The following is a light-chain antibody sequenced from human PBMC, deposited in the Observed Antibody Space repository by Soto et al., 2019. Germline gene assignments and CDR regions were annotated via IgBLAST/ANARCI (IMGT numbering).Light chain of an antibody. CDR3: SSYTSSSLYV. CDR1: SSDVGGYNY. V-gene: IGLV2-14*01. Sequence: QSALTQPASVSGSPGQSITASCTGTSSDVGGYNYVSWYQQLPDKAPKLMIYDVSDRPSGVSNRFSGSKSGNTASLTISGLQAEDEADYYCSSYTSSSLYVFGTGTKVTVL. J-gene: IGLJ1*01. CDR2: DVS.